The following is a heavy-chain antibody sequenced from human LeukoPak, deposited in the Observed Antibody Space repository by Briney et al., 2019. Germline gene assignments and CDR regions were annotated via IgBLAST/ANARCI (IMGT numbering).Heavy chain of an antibody. Sequence: GGSLRLSCAASGFTFSSYSMNWVRQAPGKGLEWVSSIGSSGSYTYYADSVRGRFTISRDNAKNSLYLQMNSLRAEDTAVYYCASSTPRLAPSNPVCWGQGTLVTVSS. CDR1: GFTFSSYS. J-gene: IGHJ4*02. CDR3: ASSTPRLAPSNPVC. CDR2: IGSSGSYT. D-gene: IGHD3-16*01. V-gene: IGHV3-21*01.